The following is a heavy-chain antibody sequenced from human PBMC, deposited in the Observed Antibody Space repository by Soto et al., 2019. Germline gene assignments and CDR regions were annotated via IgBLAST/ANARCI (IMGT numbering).Heavy chain of an antibody. CDR1: GGTFSSYA. Sequence: SVKVSCKASGGTFSSYAISWVRQAPGQGLEWMGGIIPIFGTANYAQKFQGRVTITADESTSTAYMELSSLRSEDTAVYYCAREEEQWLVRGYGMDVWGQGTMVTVSS. D-gene: IGHD6-19*01. J-gene: IGHJ6*02. CDR3: AREEEQWLVRGYGMDV. V-gene: IGHV1-69*13. CDR2: IIPIFGTA.